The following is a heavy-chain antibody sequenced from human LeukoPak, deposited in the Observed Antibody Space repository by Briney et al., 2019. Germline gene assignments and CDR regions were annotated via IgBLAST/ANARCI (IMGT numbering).Heavy chain of an antibody. Sequence: GGSLRLSCAASGFTFSSYAMYWVRQAPGKELAGVSAVSGSGGSTYYADSVKGRFTISKDNSKNTLYLQVNSLRAEDTAVYYCAKTIRDQLLCSTDYWGQGTLVTVSS. CDR1: GFTFSSYA. D-gene: IGHD2-2*01. CDR3: AKTIRDQLLCSTDY. CDR2: VSGSGGST. V-gene: IGHV3-23*01. J-gene: IGHJ4*02.